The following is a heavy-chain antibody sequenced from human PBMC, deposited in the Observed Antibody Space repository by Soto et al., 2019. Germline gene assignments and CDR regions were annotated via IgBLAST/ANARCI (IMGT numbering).Heavy chain of an antibody. D-gene: IGHD3-22*01. CDR1: GGTVSSGGYY. CDR3: ARVPTPTRISLIVVADDAFST. Sequence: SETLSHTCTVSGGTVSSGGYYWCRIRQHKGQGLEWIGYIYYSGSTYSNPSLKSRVTISVDTSKNQFYLNLRPVTAADTAVYYCARVPTPTRISLIVVADDAFSTCSQGTM. V-gene: IGHV4-31*03. CDR2: IYYSGST. J-gene: IGHJ3*02.